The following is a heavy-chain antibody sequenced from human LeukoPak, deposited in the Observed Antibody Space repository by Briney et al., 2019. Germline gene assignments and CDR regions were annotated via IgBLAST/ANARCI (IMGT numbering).Heavy chain of an antibody. CDR1: GYTFTGYD. CDR2: IYPNSGDT. CDR3: ATLLSNGPLDY. Sequence: ASVKVSCKASGYTFTGYDMHWVRQAPGQGLEWMGWIYPNSGDTKYAQKFQGRVTMTRDTSISTAYMELSGLRSEDTAVYYCATLLSNGPLDYWGKGSLVTVSS. V-gene: IGHV1-2*02. J-gene: IGHJ4*02.